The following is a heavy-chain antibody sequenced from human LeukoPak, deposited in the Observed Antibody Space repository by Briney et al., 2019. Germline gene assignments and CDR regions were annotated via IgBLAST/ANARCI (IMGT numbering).Heavy chain of an antibody. CDR3: ARVLVVPAADKYVDY. V-gene: IGHV1-18*01. D-gene: IGHD2-2*01. CDR1: GYSFTNYG. CDR2: ISSYNGNT. Sequence: ASVKVSCKASGYSFTNYGIRWVRQAPGQGLECMGWISSYNGNTNYAQKLQGRVTLTTDTSTSTAYMELRSLRSDDTAVYYCARVLVVPAADKYVDYWGQGTLVTVSS. J-gene: IGHJ4*02.